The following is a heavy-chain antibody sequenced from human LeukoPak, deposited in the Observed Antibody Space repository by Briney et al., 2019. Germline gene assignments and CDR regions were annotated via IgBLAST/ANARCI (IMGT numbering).Heavy chain of an antibody. CDR3: ARAARITIFGVVDYYFDY. V-gene: IGHV1-2*02. J-gene: IGHJ4*02. CDR2: INPNSGGT. Sequence: ASVKVSCKASGYTFTGYYMHWVRQAPEQGLEWMGWINPNSGGTNYAQKFQGRVTMTRDTSISTAYMELNRLRADDTAVYYCARAARITIFGVVDYYFDYGGQGTLVTVSS. CDR1: GYTFTGYY. D-gene: IGHD3-3*01.